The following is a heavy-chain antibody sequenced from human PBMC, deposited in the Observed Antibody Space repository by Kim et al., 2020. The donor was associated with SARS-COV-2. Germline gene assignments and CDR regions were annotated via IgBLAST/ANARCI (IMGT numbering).Heavy chain of an antibody. J-gene: IGHJ6*02. CDR2: MNPNSANT. CDR3: ARGQSNWNDGYLGLDV. CDR1: GYTFTNYD. D-gene: IGHD1-1*01. V-gene: IGHV1-8*01. Sequence: ASVKVSCKASGYTFTNYDINWVRQATGQGPEWMGWMNPNSANTGFAQKFRGRFTMTRDTSISTAYMELSSLRSDDTAVYYCARGQSNWNDGYLGLDVWGQGTTVTVSS.